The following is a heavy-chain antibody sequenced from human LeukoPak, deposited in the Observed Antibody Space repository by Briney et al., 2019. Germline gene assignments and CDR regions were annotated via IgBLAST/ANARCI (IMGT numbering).Heavy chain of an antibody. Sequence: GGSLRLSCVPSGFIVSSYYMTWVRQAPGKGLEWVSVIYGDGSTYYTDSVKGRFAISRDNSKNTLYLQLNSLSAEDTAVYYCARGTIAAAGYYYFDYWGQGTQVTVSS. CDR1: GFIVSSYY. D-gene: IGHD6-13*01. CDR3: ARGTIAAAGYYYFDY. V-gene: IGHV3-53*01. J-gene: IGHJ4*02. CDR2: IYGDGST.